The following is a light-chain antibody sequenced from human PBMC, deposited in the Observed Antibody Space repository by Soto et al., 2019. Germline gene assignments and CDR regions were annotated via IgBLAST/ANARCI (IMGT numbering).Light chain of an antibody. Sequence: EIVMTQSPATLSVSPGGRATLSCRASQSISTELAWYQQKPGQPPRLLIYSASTRATGVPARFTGSGSGSDFTLTISGLQSEDFAVYYCQQGHNWPLTFGQGTRLEI. CDR1: QSISTE. V-gene: IGKV3-15*01. CDR3: QQGHNWPLT. CDR2: SAS. J-gene: IGKJ2*01.